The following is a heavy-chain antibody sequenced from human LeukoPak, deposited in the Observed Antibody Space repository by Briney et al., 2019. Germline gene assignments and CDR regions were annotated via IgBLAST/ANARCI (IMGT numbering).Heavy chain of an antibody. V-gene: IGHV1-18*01. CDR1: GYTFTSYG. CDR3: ARDRIAAAGRDYYYGMDV. CDR2: ISAYNGNT. Sequence: ASVKVSCKASGYTFTSYGISWVRQAPGQGLEWMGWISAYNGNTNYAQKLQGRVTMTTDTSTSTAYMELRSLRSDDTAVYYCARDRIAAAGRDYYYGMDVWGQGTTVTVSS. J-gene: IGHJ6*02. D-gene: IGHD6-13*01.